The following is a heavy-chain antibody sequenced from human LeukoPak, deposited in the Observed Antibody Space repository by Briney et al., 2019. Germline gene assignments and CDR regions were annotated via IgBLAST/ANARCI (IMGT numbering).Heavy chain of an antibody. V-gene: IGHV4-61*01. J-gene: IGHJ4*02. Sequence: PSETLSLTCTVSGGSVSSGSYYWSWIRQPPGKGLEWIGYIYYSGGTNYNPSLKSRVTISVDTSKNQFSLKLSSVTAADTAVYYCARRLSVAAGYFDYWGQGTLVTVSS. CDR2: IYYSGGT. CDR1: GGSVSSGSYY. D-gene: IGHD6-13*01. CDR3: ARRLSVAAGYFDY.